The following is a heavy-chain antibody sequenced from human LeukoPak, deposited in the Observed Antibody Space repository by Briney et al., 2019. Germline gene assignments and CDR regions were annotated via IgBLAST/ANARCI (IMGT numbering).Heavy chain of an antibody. CDR3: ARSTGIAVAGALGY. CDR2: ISYDGSNK. CDR1: GFTFSSYA. Sequence: GTSLRLSCAASGFTFSSYAMHWVRQAPGKGLEWVAVISYDGSNKYYADSVKGRFTISRDNSKNTLYLQMNSLRAEDTAVYYCARSTGIAVAGALGYRGQGTLVTVSS. D-gene: IGHD6-19*01. J-gene: IGHJ4*02. V-gene: IGHV3-30*04.